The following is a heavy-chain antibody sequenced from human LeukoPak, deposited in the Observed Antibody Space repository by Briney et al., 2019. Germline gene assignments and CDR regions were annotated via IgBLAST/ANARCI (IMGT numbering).Heavy chain of an antibody. J-gene: IGHJ6*03. D-gene: IGHD6-13*01. Sequence: GESLKISCQGSGYNFPIYWIGWVRQMPGQGLEWMGIIYPDDSNTIYGPSFQGQVTISADKSINTAYLEWSSLKASDTAIYYCARQGAAGKYYYYYMDVGGKGTTVTVPS. CDR2: IYPDDSNT. CDR3: ARQGAAGKYYYYYMDV. V-gene: IGHV5-51*01. CDR1: GYNFPIYW.